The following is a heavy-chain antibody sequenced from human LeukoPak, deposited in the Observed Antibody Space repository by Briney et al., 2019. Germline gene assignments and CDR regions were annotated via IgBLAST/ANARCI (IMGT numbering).Heavy chain of an antibody. J-gene: IGHJ4*02. CDR3: AAAVNTGRAEHY. CDR2: INTDT. CDR1: GFTFSSYA. V-gene: IGHV3-23*01. D-gene: IGHD4-17*01. Sequence: GGSLRLSCAASGFTFSSYAMTWVRQAPGQGLEWVSSINTDTYYEDSVKGRFTISRDNSKNTLFLHINSLSAEDTAVYYCAAAVNTGRAEHYWGQGTLVTVSS.